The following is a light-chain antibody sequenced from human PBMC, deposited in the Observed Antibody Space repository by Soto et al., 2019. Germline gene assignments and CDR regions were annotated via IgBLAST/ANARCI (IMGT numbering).Light chain of an antibody. CDR2: DAS. Sequence: DIVMTQSPGTLSVSPGERATLFCRASQSVRSSLAWYQQKPGQAPRLFIYDASTRATGIPDRFSGSGSGTEFTLTISSLQTDDFSTYYCQQYHSYWTFGQGTKVDIK. V-gene: IGKV3D-15*01. CDR3: QQYHSYWT. J-gene: IGKJ1*01. CDR1: QSVRSS.